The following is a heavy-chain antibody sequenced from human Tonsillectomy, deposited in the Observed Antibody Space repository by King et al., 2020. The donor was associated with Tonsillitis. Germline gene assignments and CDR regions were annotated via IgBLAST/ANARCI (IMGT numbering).Heavy chain of an antibody. CDR2: IRYDGSNK. Sequence: VQLVESGGGVVQPGGSLRLSCAASGFTFSSYAMHWVRQAPGKGLEWVSFIRYDGSNKYYSDSVKGRFTISRDNSKNTLYLQMNSLRAEDTAVYYCAKDGWTSQQNSGGYFDYWGQGTLVTVSS. D-gene: IGHD1-26*01. J-gene: IGHJ4*02. CDR3: AKDGWTSQQNSGGYFDY. CDR1: GFTFSSYA. V-gene: IGHV3-30*02.